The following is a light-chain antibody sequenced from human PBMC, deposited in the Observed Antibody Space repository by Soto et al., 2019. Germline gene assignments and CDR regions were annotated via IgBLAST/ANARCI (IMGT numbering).Light chain of an antibody. CDR1: SSNIGTNA. V-gene: IGLV1-44*01. CDR3: AAWDDSLNGYA. J-gene: IGLJ1*01. CDR2: SND. Sequence: QSVLTQPPSASGTPGQRVTFSCSGSSSNIGTNAVSWYQQLPGAAPKLLIKSNDQRPSGVPDRFSGSKSGASASLAIRGLQSEDEADYYCAAWDDSLNGYAFGTGTKVTVL.